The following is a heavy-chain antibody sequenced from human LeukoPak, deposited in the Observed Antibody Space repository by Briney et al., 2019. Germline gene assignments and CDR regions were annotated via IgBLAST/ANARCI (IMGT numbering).Heavy chain of an antibody. D-gene: IGHD3-9*01. CDR3: ARDAGRYFDWLGY. J-gene: IGHJ4*02. CDR2: IYSSGDA. V-gene: IGHV3-53*01. CDR1: GFTVSSKY. Sequence: GGSLRLSCAASGFTVSSKYMSWVRQTPGKGLQWVALIYSSGDAYTPDSVKGRFTISRDDSENTLYLQMDSLRAEDTAVYYCARDAGRYFDWLGYWGQGTLVTVSS.